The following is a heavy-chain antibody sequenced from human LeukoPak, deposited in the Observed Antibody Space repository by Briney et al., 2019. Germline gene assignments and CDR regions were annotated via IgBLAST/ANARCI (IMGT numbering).Heavy chain of an antibody. J-gene: IGHJ1*01. D-gene: IGHD6-13*01. CDR2: IYYSGST. Sequence: TSETLSLTCTVSGGSISSYYWSWLRQPPGKGLEWLGYIYYSGSTNYNPSLKSRVTISVDTSKNQFSLKLSSVTAADTAVYYCASTGYSSSWYPSAEYFQHWGQGTLVTVSS. CDR1: GGSISSYY. V-gene: IGHV4-59*01. CDR3: ASTGYSSSWYPSAEYFQH.